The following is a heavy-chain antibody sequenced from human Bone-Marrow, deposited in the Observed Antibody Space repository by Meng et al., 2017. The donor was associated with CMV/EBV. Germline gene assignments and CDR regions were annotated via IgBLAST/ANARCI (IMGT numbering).Heavy chain of an antibody. J-gene: IGHJ6*02. V-gene: IGHV1-69*05. Sequence: SVKVSCKASGGTFSSYAISWVRQAPGQGLEWMGGIIPIFGTTNYAQKFQGRVTITTDESTSTAYMELSSLRSEDTAVYYCARSLGGCSSTSCLDYYYGMDVWGQGTTVTVSS. CDR1: GGTFSSYA. CDR3: ARSLGGCSSTSCLDYYYGMDV. D-gene: IGHD2-2*01. CDR2: IIPIFGTT.